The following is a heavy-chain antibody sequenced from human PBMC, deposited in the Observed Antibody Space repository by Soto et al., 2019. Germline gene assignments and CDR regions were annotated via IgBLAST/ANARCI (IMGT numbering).Heavy chain of an antibody. J-gene: IGHJ4*02. CDR2: MFYSGSA. CDR3: ARMSGRITIIRGVNPRGGRFDL. CDR1: GGSISSGGYY. V-gene: IGHV4-31*03. D-gene: IGHD3-10*01. Sequence: QMQLQESGPGLVKPSQTLSLTCTVSGGSISSGGYYWSWIRQHPGKGLEWLAYMFYSGSAYYNPSLKSRVAISADTSKNQFSLRLSSVTAADTAVYYCARMSGRITIIRGVNPRGGRFDLWGPGALVTVSS.